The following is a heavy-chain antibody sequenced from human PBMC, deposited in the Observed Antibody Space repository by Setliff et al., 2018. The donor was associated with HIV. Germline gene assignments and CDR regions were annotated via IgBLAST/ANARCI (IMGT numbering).Heavy chain of an antibody. Sequence: SVKVSCKASGGTFSTYAISWVRQAPGQGLEWMGGIVPVFGIGRSPQKFQGRVIITADESTSTAYMELSSLTSGDTAVYYCAAGSNYYDRSGLGAWGQGTLVTVSS. CDR2: IVPVFGIG. D-gene: IGHD3-22*01. J-gene: IGHJ5*02. V-gene: IGHV1-69*13. CDR1: GGTFSTYA. CDR3: AAGSNYYDRSGLGA.